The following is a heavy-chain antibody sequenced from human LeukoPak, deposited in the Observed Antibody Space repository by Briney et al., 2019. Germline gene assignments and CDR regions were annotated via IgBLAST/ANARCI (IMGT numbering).Heavy chain of an antibody. D-gene: IGHD1-26*01. CDR1: GGSISSYY. J-gene: IGHJ4*02. V-gene: IGHV4-4*07. CDR2: IYTSGST. Sequence: SETLSLTCTVSGGSISSYYWSWIRQPAGKGLEWIGRIYTSGSTNYNPSLKSRVTMSVDTSKNQFSLKLSSVTAADTAVYYCARFIVGATTVLPDYWGQGTLVTVSS. CDR3: ARFIVGATTVLPDY.